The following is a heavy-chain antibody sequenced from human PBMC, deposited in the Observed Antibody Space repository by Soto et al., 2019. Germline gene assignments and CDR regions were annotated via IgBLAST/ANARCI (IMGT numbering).Heavy chain of an antibody. CDR1: GGSISSYY. D-gene: IGHD3-10*01. Sequence: TLSLTCTVSGGSISSYYWSWIRQPPGKGLEWIGYIYYSGSTNYNPSLKSRVTISVDTSKNQFSLKLSSVTAADTAVYYCARDRITMVRGVIKHYYYYGMDVWGQGTTVTVSS. V-gene: IGHV4-59*01. CDR3: ARDRITMVRGVIKHYYYYGMDV. CDR2: IYYSGST. J-gene: IGHJ6*02.